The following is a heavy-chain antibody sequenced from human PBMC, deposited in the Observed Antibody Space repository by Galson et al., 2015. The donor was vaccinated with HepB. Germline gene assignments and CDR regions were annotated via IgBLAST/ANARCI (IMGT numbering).Heavy chain of an antibody. CDR3: ARAPYYYDRLPGGLDY. CDR2: IYSGGST. CDR1: GFTVSSNY. D-gene: IGHD3-22*01. Sequence: SLRLSCAASGFTVSSNYMSWVRQAPGKGLEWVSVIYSGGSTYYADSVKGRFTISRDNSKNTLYLQMNSLRAEDTAVYYCARAPYYYDRLPGGLDYWGQGPLVTVSS. V-gene: IGHV3-66*01. J-gene: IGHJ4*02.